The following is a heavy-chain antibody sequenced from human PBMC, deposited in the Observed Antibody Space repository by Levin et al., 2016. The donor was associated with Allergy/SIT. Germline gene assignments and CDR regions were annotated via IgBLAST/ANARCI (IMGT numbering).Heavy chain of an antibody. CDR3: ATTRPNGSSYTS. CDR2: MNPDSGNT. J-gene: IGHJ5*02. Sequence: ASVKVSCKPLGYTFTAYDINWVRQAPGQGLEWMGWMNPDSGNTDYAQKFQGRVTLTRDTSTTTAYMELSSLTSEDTAVYYCATTRPNGSSYTSWGQGTLITVSS. V-gene: IGHV1-8*01. CDR1: GYTFTAYD. D-gene: IGHD3-16*01.